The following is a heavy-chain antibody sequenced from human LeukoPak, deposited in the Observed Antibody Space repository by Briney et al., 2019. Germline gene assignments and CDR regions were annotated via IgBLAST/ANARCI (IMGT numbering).Heavy chain of an antibody. V-gene: IGHV1-69*13. Sequence: SVKVSCKASGGTFSSYAISWVRQAPGQGLEWMGGIIPIFGTANYAQKFQGRVTITADESTSTAYMELSSLRSEDTAVYYCARSRGGYYYGSGSYYSEDAFDIWGQGTMVTVSS. CDR3: ARSRGGYYYGSGSYYSEDAFDI. CDR1: GGTFSSYA. J-gene: IGHJ3*02. D-gene: IGHD3-10*01. CDR2: IIPIFGTA.